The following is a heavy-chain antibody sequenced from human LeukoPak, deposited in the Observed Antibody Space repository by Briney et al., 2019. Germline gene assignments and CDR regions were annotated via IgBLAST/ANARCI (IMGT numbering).Heavy chain of an antibody. CDR1: GNTFTSYG. D-gene: IGHD3-16*02. Sequence: ASVKVSCKASGNTFTSYGIRWVRQAPGQGLEWMGWISAYNGNTNYAQKLQGRVTMTTDTSTSTAYMELRSLRSDDTAVYYCARVAAEYYDYVWGSYPSRELGYWGQGTLVTVSS. V-gene: IGHV1-18*01. CDR3: ARVAAEYYDYVWGSYPSRELGY. J-gene: IGHJ4*02. CDR2: ISAYNGNT.